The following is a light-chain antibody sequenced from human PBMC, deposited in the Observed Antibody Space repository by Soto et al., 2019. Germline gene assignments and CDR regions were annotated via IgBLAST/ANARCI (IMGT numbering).Light chain of an antibody. CDR2: DSS. CDR3: QSYDSSRYV. V-gene: IGLV2-14*02. Sequence: QSVLTQPASVSGSPGQSITISCTGTSSDVGSYNFVSWYQQYPGTAPKLLIYDSSKRPSGVSNRFSGSKSGTSASLAISGLQAEVEADYYCQSYDSSRYVFGTGTKVTVL. J-gene: IGLJ1*01. CDR1: SSDVGSYNF.